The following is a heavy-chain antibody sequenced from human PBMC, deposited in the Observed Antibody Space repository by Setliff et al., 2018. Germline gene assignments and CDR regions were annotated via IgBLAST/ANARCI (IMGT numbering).Heavy chain of an antibody. D-gene: IGHD2-2*01. CDR3: ARSESCGSTHCSPYDY. J-gene: IGHJ4*02. V-gene: IGHV3-21*01. CDR1: GFRFSNYA. CDR2: IDTSSYWI. Sequence: LRLSCAASGFRFSNYAMSWVRQTPGKGLEWVASIDTSSYWIYYADSVKGRFAISRDNAENSLYLQMNSLRAEDTAVYYCARSESCGSTHCSPYDYWGQGTLVTVSS.